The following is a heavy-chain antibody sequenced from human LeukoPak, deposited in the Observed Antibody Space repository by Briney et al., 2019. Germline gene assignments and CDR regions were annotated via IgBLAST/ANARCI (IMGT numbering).Heavy chain of an antibody. J-gene: IGHJ3*02. CDR3: AGDPAGWWLERATDDAFDI. V-gene: IGHV7-4-1*02. Sequence: AASVKVSCKASGYTFTSYAMNWVRQAPGQGLEWMGWINTNTGNPTYAQGFTGRFVFSLDTSVSTAYLQISSLKAEDTAVYYCAGDPAGWWLERATDDAFDIWGQGTMVTVSS. CDR1: GYTFTSYA. D-gene: IGHD2-15*01. CDR2: INTNTGNP.